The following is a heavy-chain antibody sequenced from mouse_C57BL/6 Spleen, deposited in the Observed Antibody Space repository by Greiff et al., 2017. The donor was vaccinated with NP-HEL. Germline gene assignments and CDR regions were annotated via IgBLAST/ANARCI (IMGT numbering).Heavy chain of an antibody. CDR1: GYTFTDYE. D-gene: IGHD2-2*01. V-gene: IGHV1-15*01. Sequence: VQLQQSGAELVRPGASMTLSCKASGYTFTDYEMHWVKQTPVHGLEWIGAIDPETGGTAYNQKFKGKAILTADKSSSTAYMELRSLTSEDSAVYYCTRGGLLWFFDYWGQGTTLTVSS. CDR2: IDPETGGT. CDR3: TRGGLLWFFDY. J-gene: IGHJ2*01.